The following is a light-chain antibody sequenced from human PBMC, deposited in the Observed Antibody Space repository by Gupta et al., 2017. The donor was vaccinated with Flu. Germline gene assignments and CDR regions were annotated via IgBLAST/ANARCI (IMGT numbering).Light chain of an antibody. CDR2: KDS. CDR3: QSTDSSGSYV. V-gene: IGLV3-25*02. CDR1: ALPKQY. Sequence: SSELTQPPTVSVSPGQTARITCSGDALPKQYAYWYQQKPGQAPVLVIYKDSERPSGSPERFSGSSSGTTVTLTISGVQAEDEADYYCQSTDSSGSYVFGTGTKVTVL. J-gene: IGLJ1*01.